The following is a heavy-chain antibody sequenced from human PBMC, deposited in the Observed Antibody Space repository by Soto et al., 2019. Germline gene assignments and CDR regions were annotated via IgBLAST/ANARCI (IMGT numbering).Heavy chain of an antibody. CDR1: GASISSGENY. CDR3: ARTVDYGVERALDN. CDR2: IHYIGST. Sequence: VSGASISSGENYWSWIRQPPGKGLEWIGCIHYIGSTYYNPSLKSRVAMSVDTSKNLFSLRLSSVSATDTAVYFCARTVDYGVERALDNWGQGTQVTVYS. D-gene: IGHD4-17*01. V-gene: IGHV4-30-4*01. J-gene: IGHJ1*01.